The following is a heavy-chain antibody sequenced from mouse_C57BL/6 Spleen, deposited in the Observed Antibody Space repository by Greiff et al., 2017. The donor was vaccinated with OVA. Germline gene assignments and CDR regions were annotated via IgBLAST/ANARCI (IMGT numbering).Heavy chain of an antibody. CDR3: ASSYGNYEVWFAY. D-gene: IGHD2-1*01. CDR2: IYPGSGST. CDR1: GYTFTSYW. Sequence: SLKISCKASGYTFTSYWITWVKQRPGQGLEWIGDIYPGSGSTNYNEKFKSKATLTVDTSSSTAYMQLSSLTSEDSAVYYCASSYGNYEVWFAYWGQGTLVTVSA. J-gene: IGHJ3*01. V-gene: IGHV1-55*01.